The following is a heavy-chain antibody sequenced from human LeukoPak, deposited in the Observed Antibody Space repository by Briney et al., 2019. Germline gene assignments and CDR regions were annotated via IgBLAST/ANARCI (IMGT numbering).Heavy chain of an antibody. J-gene: IGHJ4*02. CDR2: FDPEDGET. Sequence: ASVKVSCKVSGYTLTELSMHWVRQAPGKGLEWMGGFDPEDGETIYAQKFQGRVTVTEDTSTDTAYMELSSLRSEDTAVYYCARDSMEMATIGDYWGQGTLVTVSS. CDR1: GYTLTELS. D-gene: IGHD5-24*01. CDR3: ARDSMEMATIGDY. V-gene: IGHV1-24*01.